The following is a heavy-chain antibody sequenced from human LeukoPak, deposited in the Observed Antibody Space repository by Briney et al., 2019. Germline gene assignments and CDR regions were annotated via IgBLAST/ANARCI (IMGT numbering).Heavy chain of an antibody. J-gene: IGHJ5*02. V-gene: IGHV4-34*01. CDR3: ARPGYCSGGSRSNWFDP. D-gene: IGHD2-15*01. CDR2: INHSGST. Sequence: PSETLSLTCAVYGGSFSGYYWSWIRQPPGKGLEWIGEINHSGSTNYNPSLKSRVTISVDTSKNQFSLKLSSVTAADAAVYYCARPGYCSGGSRSNWFDPWGQGTLVTVSS. CDR1: GGSFSGYY.